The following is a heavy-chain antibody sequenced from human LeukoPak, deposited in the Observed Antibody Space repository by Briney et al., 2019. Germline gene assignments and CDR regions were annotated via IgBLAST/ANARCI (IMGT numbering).Heavy chain of an antibody. V-gene: IGHV3-30*18. CDR1: GFTFSSYG. Sequence: GGSLRLFCAASGFTFSSYGMHWVSQAPGKGLEWMAVISYDGSNKYYADSVKGRFTISRDNSKNTLYLQMNSLRAEDTAVYYCAKTDGSGTPSPGYWGQGPLVTVSS. J-gene: IGHJ4*02. CDR3: AKTDGSGTPSPGY. CDR2: ISYDGSNK. D-gene: IGHD3-10*01.